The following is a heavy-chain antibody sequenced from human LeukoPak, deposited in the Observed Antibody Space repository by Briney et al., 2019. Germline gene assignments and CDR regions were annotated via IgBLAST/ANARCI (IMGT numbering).Heavy chain of an antibody. Sequence: ASVKVSCKASGYTFTGYYLHWVRQAPGQGLEWMGWINPNSGGTNYAQKFQDRVTMTGDTSISTAYMELSSLSSDDTAIYYCAGRPDTAIVPIFDYWGQGTLVTVSS. CDR3: AGRPDTAIVPIFDY. D-gene: IGHD5-18*01. CDR2: INPNSGGT. J-gene: IGHJ4*02. CDR1: GYTFTGYY. V-gene: IGHV1-2*02.